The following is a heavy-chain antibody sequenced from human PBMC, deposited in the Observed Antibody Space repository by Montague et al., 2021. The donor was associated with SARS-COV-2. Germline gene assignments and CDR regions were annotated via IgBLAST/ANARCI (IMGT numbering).Heavy chain of an antibody. D-gene: IGHD3-3*01. CDR3: ARHFPETIFGVDIQPGGMDV. CDR1: GGSISSYY. V-gene: IGHV4-59*08. J-gene: IGHJ6*02. Sequence: SETLSLTCTVSGGSISSYYWSWIRQPPGKGLEWIGYTYYSGSTNYNPSLKSRVTISVDTSKNQFSLKLSSVTAADTAVYYCARHFPETIFGVDIQPGGMDVWGQGTTVTVSS. CDR2: TYYSGST.